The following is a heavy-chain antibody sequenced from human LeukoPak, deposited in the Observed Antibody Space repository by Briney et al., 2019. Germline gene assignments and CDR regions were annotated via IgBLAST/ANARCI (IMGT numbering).Heavy chain of an antibody. CDR1: GFTFSSYS. D-gene: IGHD2-8*02. Sequence: GGSLRLSCAASGFTFSSYSMNWVRQAPGKGLEWVSSISGTGGSTYYADSVQGRFTISRDNSKNTLYLQMNSLRAEDTAVYYCAKAEGGRYCTGGNCFGDYWGQGTLVTVSS. CDR3: AKAEGGRYCTGGNCFGDY. J-gene: IGHJ4*02. V-gene: IGHV3-23*01. CDR2: ISGTGGST.